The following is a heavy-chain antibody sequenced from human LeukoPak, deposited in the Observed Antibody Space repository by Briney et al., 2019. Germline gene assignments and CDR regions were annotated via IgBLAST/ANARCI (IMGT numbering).Heavy chain of an antibody. D-gene: IGHD2-2*01. CDR2: MNPNSGNT. J-gene: IGHJ6*03. V-gene: IGHV1-8*03. Sequence: ASVKVSCKASGYTFTSYDINWVRQATGQGLEWMGWMNPNSGNTGYAQKFQGRVTITRNTSISTAYMELSSLRSEDTAVYYCARGACSSTSCYLDYCYYMDVWGKGTTVTVSS. CDR1: GYTFTSYD. CDR3: ARGACSSTSCYLDYCYYMDV.